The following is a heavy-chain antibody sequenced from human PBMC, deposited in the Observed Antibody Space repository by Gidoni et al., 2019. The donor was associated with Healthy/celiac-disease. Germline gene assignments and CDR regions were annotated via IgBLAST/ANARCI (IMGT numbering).Heavy chain of an antibody. CDR1: GGSFSGDY. Sequence: QVQLQQWGAGLLKPSETLSLACAVYGGSFSGDYWSWIRQPPGKGLEWIGEINHSGSTNYTPSLKSRVTISVDTSKNQFSLKLSSVTAADTAVYYCASSRQWGSYRHFDYWGQGTLVTVSS. V-gene: IGHV4-34*01. CDR3: ASSRQWGSYRHFDY. J-gene: IGHJ4*02. D-gene: IGHD3-16*02. CDR2: INHSGST.